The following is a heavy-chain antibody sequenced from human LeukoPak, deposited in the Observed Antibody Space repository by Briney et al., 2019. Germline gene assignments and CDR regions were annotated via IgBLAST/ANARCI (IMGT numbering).Heavy chain of an antibody. J-gene: IGHJ4*02. CDR3: ARDFMVRGVTTPDY. Sequence: ASVKVSCKAFGYTFIGYYMHWVRLAPGQGLQWMGWMNPNSGVTNYAQKFQGRVTMTRDTSISTAYMELSGLRYDDTAVYYCARDFMVRGVTTPDYWGQGTLVTVSS. D-gene: IGHD3-10*01. CDR2: MNPNSGVT. CDR1: GYTFIGYY. V-gene: IGHV1-2*02.